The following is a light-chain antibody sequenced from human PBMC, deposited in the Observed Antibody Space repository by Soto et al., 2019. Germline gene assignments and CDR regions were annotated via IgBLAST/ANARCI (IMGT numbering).Light chain of an antibody. V-gene: IGLV7-46*01. CDR1: TETVTSGLY. CDR2: ATD. Sequence: QAVVTQEPSLTVSPGGTVTLTCASNTETVTSGLYPYWLQQKPGQAPRTLIFATDKKHSWTPARFSGSLLGGKAVLTLSAAQPDDEADYYCLLSYPNAVVFGGGTKLTVL. J-gene: IGLJ3*02. CDR3: LLSYPNAVV.